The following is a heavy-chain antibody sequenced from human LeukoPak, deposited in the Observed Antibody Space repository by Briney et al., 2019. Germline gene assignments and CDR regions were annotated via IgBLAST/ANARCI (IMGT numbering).Heavy chain of an antibody. Sequence: HPGGSLRLSCAASGFTFSRYWMNWVRQAPGKGLEWVSVIYSGGSTYYADSVKGRFTISRDNSKNTLYLQMNSLRAEDTAVYYCARESRYYYDSSGSGYYYYGMDVWGQGTTVTVSS. J-gene: IGHJ6*02. CDR2: IYSGGST. D-gene: IGHD3-22*01. V-gene: IGHV3-66*01. CDR3: ARESRYYYDSSGSGYYYYGMDV. CDR1: GFTFSRYW.